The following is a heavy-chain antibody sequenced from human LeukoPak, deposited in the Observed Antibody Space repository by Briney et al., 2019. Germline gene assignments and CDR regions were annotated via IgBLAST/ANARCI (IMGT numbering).Heavy chain of an antibody. CDR1: GYTLTELS. CDR3: ATSYSSSSHFDY. J-gene: IGHJ4*02. V-gene: IGHV1-24*01. CDR2: FDPGDGET. D-gene: IGHD6-6*01. Sequence: GASVKVSCKVSGYTLTELSMHWVRQAPGKGLEWMGGFDPGDGETIYAQKFQGRVTMTEDTSTDTAYMELSSLRSEDTAVYYCATSYSSSSHFDYWGQGTLVTVSS.